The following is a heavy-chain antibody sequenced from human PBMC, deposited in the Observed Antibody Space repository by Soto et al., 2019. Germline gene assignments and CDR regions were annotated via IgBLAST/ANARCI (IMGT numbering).Heavy chain of an antibody. V-gene: IGHV1-69*01. J-gene: IGHJ4*02. D-gene: IGHD7-27*01. CDR3: ARVLRPGRYFDY. CDR2: IIPIFGTA. CDR1: GGSFSSYP. Sequence: QVQLVQSGAEVRKPGSSVKVSCKASGGSFSSYPFTWVRQAPGQGLEWMGGIIPIFGTANYAQRFQGRVTFTADASTSTAYMDLSSLRSEDTAVYYCARVLRPGRYFDYWGQGTLVTVSS.